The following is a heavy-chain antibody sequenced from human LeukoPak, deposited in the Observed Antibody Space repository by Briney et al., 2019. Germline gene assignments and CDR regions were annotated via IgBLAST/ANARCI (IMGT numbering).Heavy chain of an antibody. CDR1: GGSFSGYY. CDR2: INHSGST. CDR3: ARSRGSGWYRGWYFDY. D-gene: IGHD6-19*01. Sequence: SETLSLTCAVYGGSFSGYYWSWIRQPPGKGLEWIGEINHSGSTNYNPPLKSRVTISVDTSKNQFSLKLSSVTAADTAVYYCARSRGSGWYRGWYFDYWGQGTLVTVSS. V-gene: IGHV4-34*01. J-gene: IGHJ4*02.